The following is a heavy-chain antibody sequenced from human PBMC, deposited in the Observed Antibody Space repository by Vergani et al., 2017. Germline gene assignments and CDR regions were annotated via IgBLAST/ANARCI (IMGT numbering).Heavy chain of an antibody. CDR2: IIPIFGTA. CDR3: ARPFYGGKPLVD. Sequence: QVQLVQSGAEVKKPGSSVKVSCKASGGTFSSYAIRWVRQAPGQGLEWMGGIIPIFGTANYAQKFQGRVTITADESTGTAYLELSSLRSEDTAVYYCARPFYGGKPLVDWSQGTLVTVSS. J-gene: IGHJ4*02. CDR1: GGTFSSYA. V-gene: IGHV1-69*01. D-gene: IGHD4-23*01.